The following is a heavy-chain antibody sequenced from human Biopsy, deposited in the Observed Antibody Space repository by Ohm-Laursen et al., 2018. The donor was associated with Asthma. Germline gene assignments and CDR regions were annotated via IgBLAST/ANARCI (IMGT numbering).Heavy chain of an antibody. CDR2: IYYSGST. J-gene: IGHJ5*02. V-gene: IGHV4-30-4*01. CDR1: GGSISSSSYY. CDR3: ARASLAARANWFDP. D-gene: IGHD6-6*01. Sequence: TLSLTCAVSGGSISSSSYYWSWIRQPPGKGLEWIGYIYYSGSTSHNPSLTSRLTISVDTSKNQFSLKLTSVTAADTAVYYCARASLAARANWFDPWGQGTLVSVSS.